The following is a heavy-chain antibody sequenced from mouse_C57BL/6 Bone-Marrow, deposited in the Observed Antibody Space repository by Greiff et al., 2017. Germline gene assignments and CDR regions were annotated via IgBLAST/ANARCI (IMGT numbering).Heavy chain of an antibody. Sequence: VKLQQSGAELVRPGASVTLSCKASGYTFTDYELHWVQQTPVPGLAWIGAIDPETGGTAYNQKFQGKAILTADKSSSTAYMELRSLTSEDSAVYYCTRLTGYFDYWGQGTTLTVSS. CDR1: GYTFTDYE. V-gene: IGHV1-15*01. D-gene: IGHD4-1*01. J-gene: IGHJ2*01. CDR3: TRLTGYFDY. CDR2: IDPETGGT.